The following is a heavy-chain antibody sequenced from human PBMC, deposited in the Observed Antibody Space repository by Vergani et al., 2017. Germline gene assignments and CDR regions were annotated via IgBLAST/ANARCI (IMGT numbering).Heavy chain of an antibody. V-gene: IGHV3-23*01. CDR3: ARDRDYGDYFWFFDY. D-gene: IGHD4-17*01. Sequence: EVQLLESGGGLVQPGGSLRLSCAASGFTFSSYGMSWVRQAPGKGLEWVSAISGSGGSTYYADSVKGRFTISRDNAKNTLYLQMNSLRAEDTAVYYCARDRDYGDYFWFFDYWGQGTLVTVSS. J-gene: IGHJ4*02. CDR2: ISGSGGST. CDR1: GFTFSSYG.